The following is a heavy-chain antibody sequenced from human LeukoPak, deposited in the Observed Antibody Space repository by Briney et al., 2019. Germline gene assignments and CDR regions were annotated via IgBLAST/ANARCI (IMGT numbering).Heavy chain of an antibody. CDR2: ISYDGSNK. CDR1: GFTFSSYG. CDR3: AKGPTVTRYFDL. D-gene: IGHD4-17*01. J-gene: IGHJ2*01. V-gene: IGHV3-30*18. Sequence: GGSLRLSCAASGFTFSSYGMHWVRQAPGKGLEWVAVISYDGSNKYYADSVKGRFTISRDNSKNTLYLQMNSLRAEDTAVYYCAKGPTVTRYFDLWGRGTLVTVSS.